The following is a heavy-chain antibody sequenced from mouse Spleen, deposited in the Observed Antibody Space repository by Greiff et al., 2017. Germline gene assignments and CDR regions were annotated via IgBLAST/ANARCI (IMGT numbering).Heavy chain of an antibody. CDR3: ARWITTGGGSFAY. V-gene: IGHV1-64*01. D-gene: IGHD1-1*01. J-gene: IGHJ3*01. CDR2: IHPNSGST. Sequence: QVQLQQPGAELVKPGASVKLSCKASGYTFTSYWMHWVKQRPGQGLEWIGTIHPNSGSTNYNEKFKSKATLTVDKSSSTAYMQLSSLTSEDSAVYYCARWITTGGGSFAYWGQGTLVTVSA. CDR1: GYTFTSYW.